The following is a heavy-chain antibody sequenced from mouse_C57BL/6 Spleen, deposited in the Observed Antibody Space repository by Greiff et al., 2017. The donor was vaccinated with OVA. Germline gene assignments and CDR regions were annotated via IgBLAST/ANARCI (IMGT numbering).Heavy chain of an antibody. D-gene: IGHD2-3*01. V-gene: IGHV1-55*01. J-gene: IGHJ1*03. CDR2: IYPGSGST. CDR3: ARSGGYYFYGYFDV. CDR1: GYTFTSYW. Sequence: QVHVKQSGAELVKPGASVKMSCKASGYTFTSYWITWVKQRPGQGLEWIGDIYPGSGSTNYNEKFKSKATLTVDTSSSTAYMQLSSLTSEDSAVYYCARSGGYYFYGYFDVWGTGTTVTVSS.